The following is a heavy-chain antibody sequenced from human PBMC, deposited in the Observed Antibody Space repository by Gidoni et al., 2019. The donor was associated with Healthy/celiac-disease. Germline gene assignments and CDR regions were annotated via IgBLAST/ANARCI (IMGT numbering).Heavy chain of an antibody. V-gene: IGHV4-31*03. CDR2: IYYSGST. D-gene: IGHD3-22*01. CDR3: ARGDELYYYDSSGYTSQHYYYMDV. Sequence: QVQLQESGPGLVKPSQTLSLTCTVSGGSISSGGYYWSWIRQHPGKGLEWIGYIYYSGSTYYNPSLKSRVTISVDTSKNQFSLKLSSVTAADTAVYYCARGDELYYYDSSGYTSQHYYYMDVWGKGTTVTVSS. J-gene: IGHJ6*03. CDR1: GGSISSGGYY.